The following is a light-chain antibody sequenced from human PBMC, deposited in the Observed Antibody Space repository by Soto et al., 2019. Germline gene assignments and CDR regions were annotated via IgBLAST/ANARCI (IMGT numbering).Light chain of an antibody. V-gene: IGKV3-20*01. CDR3: QQYGGSPRVT. Sequence: EIVLTQSPGTLSLSPGERATLYCRASQSVSSNYLAWYQQKPGQAPRLLIYGASSRATGIPDRFSGSGSGTDFTLTISRLEPEDFAVYYCQQYGGSPRVTFGGGTKVEIK. CDR1: QSVSSNY. J-gene: IGKJ4*01. CDR2: GAS.